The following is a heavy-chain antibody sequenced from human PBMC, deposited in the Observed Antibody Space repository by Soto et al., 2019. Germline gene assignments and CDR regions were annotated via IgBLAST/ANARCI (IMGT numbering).Heavy chain of an antibody. CDR3: AREIAVAGKTSDAFDI. V-gene: IGHV1-69*02. CDR1: GGTFSSYT. Sequence: QVQLVQSGAEVKKPGSSVKVSCKASGGTFSSYTISWVRQAPGQGLEWMGRIIPILGIPNYAQKFQGRVTITADKSTSTAYMELSSLTSEDTAVYYCAREIAVAGKTSDAFDIWGQGTMVTVSS. D-gene: IGHD6-19*01. CDR2: IIPILGIP. J-gene: IGHJ3*02.